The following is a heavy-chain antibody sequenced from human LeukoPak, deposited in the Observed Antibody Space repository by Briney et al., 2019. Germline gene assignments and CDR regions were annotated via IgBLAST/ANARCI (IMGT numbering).Heavy chain of an antibody. Sequence: SETLSLTCTVSGGSVSSGSYYWSWIRQPPGKGLEWIVYIYYSGSTNYNPSLKSRVTISVDTSKNQFSLKLSSVTAADTAVYYCARDSPYSSSWYYFDYWGQGTLVTVSS. CDR1: GGSVSSGSYY. D-gene: IGHD6-13*01. CDR3: ARDSPYSSSWYYFDY. V-gene: IGHV4-61*01. J-gene: IGHJ4*02. CDR2: IYYSGST.